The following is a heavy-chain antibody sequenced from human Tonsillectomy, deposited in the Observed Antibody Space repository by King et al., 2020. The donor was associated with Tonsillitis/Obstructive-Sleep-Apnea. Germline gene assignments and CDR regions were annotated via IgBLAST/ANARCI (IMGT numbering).Heavy chain of an antibody. CDR3: ARHFSDPAAIVPYYFDY. Sequence: VQLQESGPGLVKPSETLSLTCTVSGGSISHYFWSWIRQPPGKGLEWIGYIYDSGSTNYSPSLRSRVTISVDTSKNQFSLKRTSVPAADTAVYYCARHFSDPAAIVPYYFDYWGHGTLVTVSS. V-gene: IGHV4-59*08. D-gene: IGHD2-2*02. CDR1: GGSISHYF. J-gene: IGHJ4*01. CDR2: IYDSGST.